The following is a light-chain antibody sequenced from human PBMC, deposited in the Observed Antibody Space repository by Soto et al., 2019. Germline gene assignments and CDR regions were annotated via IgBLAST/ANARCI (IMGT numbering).Light chain of an antibody. CDR1: SGHSRYA. Sequence: QLVLTQSPSASASLGASVKLTCTLSSGHSRYAIAWHQQQPEKGPRYLMKFNSDGSHSKGDGIPDRFSGSSSGAERYLTISSLQSEDEADYYCQTWATGVPVFGGGTKLTVL. CDR3: QTWATGVPV. J-gene: IGLJ2*01. CDR2: FNSDGSH. V-gene: IGLV4-69*01.